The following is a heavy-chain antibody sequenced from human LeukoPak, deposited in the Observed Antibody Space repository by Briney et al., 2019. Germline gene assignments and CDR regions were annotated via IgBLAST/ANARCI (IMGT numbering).Heavy chain of an antibody. CDR1: GYTFTGYY. V-gene: IGHV1-2*02. CDR2: INPNSGGT. Sequence: GASVKVSCKASGYTFTGYYMHWVRQAPGQGLEWMGWINPNSGGTNYAQKFQGRVTMTRDTSISTAYMELSRLRSNDTAVYYCARVYSSGWPIDYWGQGTLVTVSS. J-gene: IGHJ4*02. D-gene: IGHD6-19*01. CDR3: ARVYSSGWPIDY.